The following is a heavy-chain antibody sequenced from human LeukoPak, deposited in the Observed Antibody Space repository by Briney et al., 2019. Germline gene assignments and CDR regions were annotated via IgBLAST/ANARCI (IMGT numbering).Heavy chain of an antibody. J-gene: IGHJ4*02. CDR3: AKDPRRYSRTGGYFDY. Sequence: TGGSLRLSCAASGFTFSSYEMNWVRQAPGKGLEWVAVISYDGSDKYYADSVKGRFTISRDNSKNTLYLQMNSLRAEDTAVYYCAKDPRRYSRTGGYFDYWGQGTLVTVSS. CDR2: ISYDGSDK. CDR1: GFTFSSYE. V-gene: IGHV3-30*18. D-gene: IGHD6-13*01.